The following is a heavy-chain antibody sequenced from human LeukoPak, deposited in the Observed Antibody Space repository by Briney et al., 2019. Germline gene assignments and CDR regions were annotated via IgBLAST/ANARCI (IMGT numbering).Heavy chain of an antibody. Sequence: GGSLRLSCAASGFTFSSYGMHWVRQAPGKGLEWVAVISYDGSNKYYADSVKGRFTISRDNSKNTLYLQMNSLRAEDTAVYYCARELVPGLYYYGMDVWGQGTTVTVSS. D-gene: IGHD6-13*01. V-gene: IGHV3-30*03. CDR2: ISYDGSNK. CDR1: GFTFSSYG. CDR3: ARELVPGLYYYGMDV. J-gene: IGHJ6*02.